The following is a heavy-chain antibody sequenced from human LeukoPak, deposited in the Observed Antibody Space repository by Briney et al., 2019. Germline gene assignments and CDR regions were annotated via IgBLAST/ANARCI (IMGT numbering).Heavy chain of an antibody. D-gene: IGHD3-9*01. CDR1: GGSISSYY. CDR3: ATQTGSRYYYGMDV. V-gene: IGHV4-4*07. J-gene: IGHJ6*02. CDR2: IYTSGST. Sequence: SETLSLTCTVSGGSISSYYWSWIRQPAGKGLEWIGRIYTSGSTNYNPSLKGRGTMSVDTSKNQFSLKLSSVTAADTAVYYCATQTGSRYYYGMDVWGQGTTVTVSS.